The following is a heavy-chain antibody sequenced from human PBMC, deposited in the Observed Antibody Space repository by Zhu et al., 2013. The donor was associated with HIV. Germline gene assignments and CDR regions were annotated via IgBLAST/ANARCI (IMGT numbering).Heavy chain of an antibody. V-gene: IGHV1-2*02. CDR2: INPNSGGT. Sequence: QVQLVQSGAEVKKPGASVKVSCKASGYTFTGYYMHWVRQAPGQGLEWMGWINPNSGGTNYAQKFQGRVTMTRDTSISTAYMELSRLRSDDTAVYYCARSPNDSSGYSASYYYYGMDVWGQGTTVTVSS. D-gene: IGHD3-22*01. CDR1: GYTFTGYY. CDR3: ARSPNDSSGYSASYYYYGMDV. J-gene: IGHJ6*02.